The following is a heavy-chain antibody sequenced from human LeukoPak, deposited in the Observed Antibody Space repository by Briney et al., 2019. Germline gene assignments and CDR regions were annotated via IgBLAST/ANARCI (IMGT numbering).Heavy chain of an antibody. Sequence: PGGSLRLSCAASGFTFSSYEMNWVRQAPGKGLEWVSYISSSGSTIYYADSVKGRFTISRDNAKNSLYLQMNSLGAEDTAVYYCARGYCSSTSCQGDYWGQGTLVTVSS. D-gene: IGHD2-2*01. CDR2: ISSSGSTI. CDR3: ARGYCSSTSCQGDY. J-gene: IGHJ4*02. V-gene: IGHV3-48*03. CDR1: GFTFSSYE.